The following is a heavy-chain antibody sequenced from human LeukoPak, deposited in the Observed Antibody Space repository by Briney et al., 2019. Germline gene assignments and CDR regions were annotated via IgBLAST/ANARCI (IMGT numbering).Heavy chain of an antibody. D-gene: IGHD2-2*01. CDR1: GFTFDDYA. V-gene: IGHV3-9*01. CDR3: AKDLSSTRSFSGWFDP. CDR2: ISWNSGSI. Sequence: PGGSLRLSCAASGFTFDDYAMHWVRQAPGKGLERVSGISWNSGSIGYADSVKGRFTISRDNAKNSLYLQMNSLRAEDTALYYCAKDLSSTRSFSGWFDPWGQGTLVTVSS. J-gene: IGHJ5*02.